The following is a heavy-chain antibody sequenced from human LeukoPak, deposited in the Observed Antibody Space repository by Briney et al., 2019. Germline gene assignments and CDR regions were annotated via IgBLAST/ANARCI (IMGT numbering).Heavy chain of an antibody. CDR3: ARPDSSGYFD. D-gene: IGHD3-22*01. V-gene: IGHV3-48*01. J-gene: IGHJ4*02. Sequence: GGSLRLSCAASGFTFSSYSMNWVRQAPGKGLEWVSYISSSSSTIYYADSVKGRFTISRDNAKNSLYLQMNSLRAEDTAMYYCARPDSSGYFDWGQGTLVTVSS. CDR2: ISSSSSTI. CDR1: GFTFSSYS.